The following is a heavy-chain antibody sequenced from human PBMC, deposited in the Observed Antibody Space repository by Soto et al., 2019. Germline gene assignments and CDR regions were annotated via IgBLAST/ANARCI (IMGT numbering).Heavy chain of an antibody. D-gene: IGHD5-18*01. Sequence: EVQLVESGGGLVQPGRSLRLSCAASGFTFDDYAMHWVRQAPGKGLEWVSRISWNSGSIGYADSVKGRFIISRDNAKNSLYLQMNNLRAEDTALYYCAKAVGSYGNFDYWGQGTLVTVSS. V-gene: IGHV3-9*01. J-gene: IGHJ4*02. CDR1: GFTFDDYA. CDR2: ISWNSGSI. CDR3: AKAVGSYGNFDY.